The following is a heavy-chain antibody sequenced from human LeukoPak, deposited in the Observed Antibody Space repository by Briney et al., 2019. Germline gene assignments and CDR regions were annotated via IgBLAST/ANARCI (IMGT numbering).Heavy chain of an antibody. V-gene: IGHV1-46*01. Sequence: GASVKVSCKASGYTFTSYYMHWVRQAPGQGLEWMGIINPSGGSTSYAQKFQGRVTMTRDMSTSTVYMELSSLRSEDTAVYYCARDSGIGGSGWYGEDSFDYWGQGTLVTVSS. CDR1: GYTFTSYY. J-gene: IGHJ4*02. CDR2: INPSGGST. CDR3: ARDSGIGGSGWYGEDSFDY. D-gene: IGHD6-19*01.